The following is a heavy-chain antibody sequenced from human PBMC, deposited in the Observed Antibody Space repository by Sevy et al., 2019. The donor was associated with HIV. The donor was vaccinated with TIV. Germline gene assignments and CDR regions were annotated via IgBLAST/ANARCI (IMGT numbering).Heavy chain of an antibody. Sequence: GGSLRLSCAASGFSFSSYGMHWVRQAPGKGLEWMSYIQYDGSNKDYADSVKGRFTISRDNSKNTLYLQMNSLRVEDTAVFYCVLGGGCEGGVHWGQGTLVTVSS. J-gene: IGHJ4*02. CDR1: GFSFSSYG. CDR2: IQYDGSNK. CDR3: VLGGGCEGGVH. V-gene: IGHV3-30*02. D-gene: IGHD1-26*01.